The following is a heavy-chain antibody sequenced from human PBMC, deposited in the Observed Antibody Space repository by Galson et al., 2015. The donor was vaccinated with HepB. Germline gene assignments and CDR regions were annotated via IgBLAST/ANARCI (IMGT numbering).Heavy chain of an antibody. CDR2: INHSGST. CDR1: GGSFSGYY. V-gene: IGHV4-34*01. CDR3: ARRYSSSGRGVGYYFDY. J-gene: IGHJ4*02. D-gene: IGHD6-13*01. Sequence: ETLSLTCAVYGGSFSGYYWSWVRQPPAQGLEWIGEINHSGSTNYNPSLKSRVTISVDTSKNQFSLKLSSVTAADTAVYYCARRYSSSGRGVGYYFDYWGQGTLVTVSS.